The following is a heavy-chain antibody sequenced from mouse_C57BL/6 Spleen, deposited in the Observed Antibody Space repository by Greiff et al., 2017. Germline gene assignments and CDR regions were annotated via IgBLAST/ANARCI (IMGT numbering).Heavy chain of an antibody. Sequence: EVKVVESGGGLVQPGGSLSLSCAASGFTFTDYYMSWVRQPPGKALEWLGFIRNKANGYTTEYSASVKGRFTISRDTSQSILYLQMNALRAEDSATYYCARSPIYYDYDGGWYFDVWGTGTTVTVSS. V-gene: IGHV7-3*01. J-gene: IGHJ1*03. CDR2: IRNKANGYTT. CDR1: GFTFTDYY. D-gene: IGHD2-4*01. CDR3: ARSPIYYDYDGGWYFDV.